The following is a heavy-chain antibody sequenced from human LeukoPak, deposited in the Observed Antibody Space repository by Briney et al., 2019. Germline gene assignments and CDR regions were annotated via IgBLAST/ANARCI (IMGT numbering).Heavy chain of an antibody. Sequence: GGSLRLSCAASGFTVSSNYMSWVRQAPGKGLEWVSVIYSGGSTYYADSVKGRFTISRDNSKNTLYLQMNSPRAEDTAVYYCARGDSSGYGAHWGQGTLVTVSS. CDR2: IYSGGST. D-gene: IGHD3-22*01. CDR1: GFTVSSNY. CDR3: ARGDSSGYGAH. V-gene: IGHV3-66*01. J-gene: IGHJ4*02.